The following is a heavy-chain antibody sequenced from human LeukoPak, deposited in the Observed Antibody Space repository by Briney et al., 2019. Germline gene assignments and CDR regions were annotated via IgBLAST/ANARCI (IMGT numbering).Heavy chain of an antibody. V-gene: IGHV3-30*18. Sequence: GGSLRLSCAASGFTFSNYGMHWVRQAPGRGLEWVAVISFDESNRYYADSVKGRFTLSRDNSKNTLYLQMNSVRVEDTAMYYCAKGGGTGYSSSWYSNWGQGTLVTVSS. J-gene: IGHJ4*02. CDR2: ISFDESNR. CDR1: GFTFSNYG. CDR3: AKGGGTGYSSSWYSN. D-gene: IGHD6-13*01.